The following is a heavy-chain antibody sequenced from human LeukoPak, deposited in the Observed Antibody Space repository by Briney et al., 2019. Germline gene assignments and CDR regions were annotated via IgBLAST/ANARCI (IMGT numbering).Heavy chain of an antibody. V-gene: IGHV3-11*04. CDR3: ARDGNSPYGMDV. CDR1: GFTFSDYY. Sequence: GGSLRLSCAASGFTFSDYYMSWIRQAPGKGLEWLAYISNSGDTRKYADSVTGRFTISRDNAKNSVFLQMNSLRAEDTAVYYCARDGNSPYGMDVWGQGTTVTVSS. J-gene: IGHJ6*02. CDR2: ISNSGDTR. D-gene: IGHD1-1*01.